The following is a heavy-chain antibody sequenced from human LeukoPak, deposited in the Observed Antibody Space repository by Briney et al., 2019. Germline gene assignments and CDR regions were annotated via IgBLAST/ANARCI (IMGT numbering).Heavy chain of an antibody. D-gene: IGHD2-15*01. CDR1: GFTFSSYW. Sequence: GGSLRLSCAASGFTFSSYWMSWVRQAPGKGLEWVANIKQDGSEKYYVDSVKGRFTISRDNAKNSLYLQTNSLRAEDTAVYYCARVVAAKGKVFDYWGQGTLVTVSS. CDR2: IKQDGSEK. CDR3: ARVVAAKGKVFDY. J-gene: IGHJ4*02. V-gene: IGHV3-7*01.